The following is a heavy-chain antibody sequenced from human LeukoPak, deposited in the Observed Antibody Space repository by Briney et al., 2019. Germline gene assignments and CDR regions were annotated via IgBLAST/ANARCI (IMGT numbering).Heavy chain of an antibody. J-gene: IGHJ3*02. D-gene: IGHD4-17*01. Sequence: PGGSLRLSCVASGFTFSTYWMTWVRQAPGKGLEWVANIKQDGSEKYYVDSVKGRFTISRDNAKNSLYLQMNSLRAEDTAVYYCARGGDFYDAFDIWGQGTMVTVSS. V-gene: IGHV3-7*01. CDR2: IKQDGSEK. CDR1: GFTFSTYW. CDR3: ARGGDFYDAFDI.